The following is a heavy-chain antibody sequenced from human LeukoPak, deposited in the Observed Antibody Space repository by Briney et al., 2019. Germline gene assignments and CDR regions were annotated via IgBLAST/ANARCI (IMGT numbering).Heavy chain of an antibody. CDR2: ISSNGCST. CDR3: ARVATGWELPPRVYYYYYYMDV. V-gene: IGHV3-64*01. Sequence: PGRSLRLSCAASGFTFSSYAMHWVRQAPGKGLEYVSAISSNGCSTYYANSVKGRFTISRDNSKNTLHLKMGSLRAEDMAVYYCARVATGWELPPRVYYYYYYMDVWGKGTTVTVSS. D-gene: IGHD1-26*01. J-gene: IGHJ6*03. CDR1: GFTFSSYA.